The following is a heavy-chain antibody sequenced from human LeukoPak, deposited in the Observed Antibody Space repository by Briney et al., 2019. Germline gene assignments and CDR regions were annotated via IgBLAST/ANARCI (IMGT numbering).Heavy chain of an antibody. CDR2: ISAYNRNT. CDR3: ARDQGDERAFDY. D-gene: IGHD2-21*01. CDR1: GYTFTNYD. J-gene: IGHJ4*02. V-gene: IGHV1-18*01. Sequence: GASVKVSCKSSGYTFTNYDINWVRQAPGQGLEWMGWISAYNRNTDSAQKFQGRVTMTTDTSTSTAYMELRSLTSDDTAVYYCARDQGDERAFDYWGQGTLVTVSS.